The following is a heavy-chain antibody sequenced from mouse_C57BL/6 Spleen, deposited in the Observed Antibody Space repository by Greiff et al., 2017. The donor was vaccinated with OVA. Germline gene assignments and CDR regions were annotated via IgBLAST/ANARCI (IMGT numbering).Heavy chain of an antibody. D-gene: IGHD3-2*02. J-gene: IGHJ3*01. CDR1: GFTFSDYG. CDR2: ISSGSSTI. Sequence: EVQRVESGGGLVKPGGSLKLSCAASGFTFSDYGMHWVRQAPEKGLEWVAYISSGSSTIYYADTVKGRFTISRDNAKNTLFLQMTSLRSEDTAMYYCARRDSSGYWFAYWGQGTLVTVSA. V-gene: IGHV5-17*01. CDR3: ARRDSSGYWFAY.